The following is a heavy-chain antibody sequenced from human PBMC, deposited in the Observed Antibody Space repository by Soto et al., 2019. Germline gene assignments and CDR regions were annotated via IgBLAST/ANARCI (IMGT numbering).Heavy chain of an antibody. V-gene: IGHV1-46*01. J-gene: IGHJ6*02. CDR1: GYSFTTYT. CDR2: INPSGGST. CDR3: ARARDMDV. Sequence: QVQLVQSGAEVKKPGASVKVSCKASGYSFTTYTLHWVRQAPGQGLEWMGIINPSGGSTTYAQSYQDRVTMTRDTATSTVYIELSSLKSEDTAVYYCARARDMDVWGQGPTVTVSS.